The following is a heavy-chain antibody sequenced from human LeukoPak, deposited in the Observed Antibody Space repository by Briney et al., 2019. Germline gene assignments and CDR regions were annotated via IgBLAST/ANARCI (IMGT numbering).Heavy chain of an antibody. CDR1: GFTVSSDY. CDR2: IYSGGST. CDR3: ARNWFDP. Sequence: GGSLRLSCAASGFTVSSDYMSWVRQAPGKGLEWVSVIYSGGSTYYADSVKGRFTISRDKSKNTVYLQMNSLRFEDTAMYYCARNWFDPLGPGNPGHRLL. V-gene: IGHV3-53*05. J-gene: IGHJ5*02.